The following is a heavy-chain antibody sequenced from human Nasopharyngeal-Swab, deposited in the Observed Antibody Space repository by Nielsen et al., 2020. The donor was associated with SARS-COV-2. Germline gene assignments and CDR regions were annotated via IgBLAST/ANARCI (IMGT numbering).Heavy chain of an antibody. CDR3: AREAHYYGSGSYPYYYMDV. D-gene: IGHD3-10*01. V-gene: IGHV1-18*01. J-gene: IGHJ6*03. CDR2: ISAYNGNT. Sequence: WVRQAPGQGLEWMGWISAYNGNTNYAQKLQGRVTITRDTSASTAYTELSSLRSEDTAVYYCAREAHYYGSGSYPYYYMDVWGKGTTVTVSS.